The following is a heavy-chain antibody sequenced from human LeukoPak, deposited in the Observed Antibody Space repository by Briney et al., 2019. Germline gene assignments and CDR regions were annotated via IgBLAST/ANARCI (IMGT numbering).Heavy chain of an antibody. Sequence: SETLSLTCTVSGGSISSYYWSWIRQPAGKGLEWIGRIYTSGSTNYNPSLKSRVTISVDTSKNQFSLKLSSVTAADTAVYYCARVEDWNDQGYYFDYWGQGTLVTVSS. D-gene: IGHD1-1*01. CDR3: ARVEDWNDQGYYFDY. J-gene: IGHJ4*02. CDR2: IYTSGST. CDR1: GGSISSYY. V-gene: IGHV4-4*07.